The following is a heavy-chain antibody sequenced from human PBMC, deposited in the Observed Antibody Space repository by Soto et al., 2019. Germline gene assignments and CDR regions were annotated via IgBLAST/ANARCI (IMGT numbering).Heavy chain of an antibody. D-gene: IGHD1-26*01. J-gene: IGHJ6*02. CDR1: GFTFSSYG. Sequence: GGSLRLSCAASGFTFSSYGMHWVRQAPGKGLEWVAVISYDGSNKYYADSVKGRFTISRDNSKNTLYLQMNSLRAEDTAVYYCAKDGTNYYYYGMDVWGQGATVTVSS. V-gene: IGHV3-30*18. CDR3: AKDGTNYYYYGMDV. CDR2: ISYDGSNK.